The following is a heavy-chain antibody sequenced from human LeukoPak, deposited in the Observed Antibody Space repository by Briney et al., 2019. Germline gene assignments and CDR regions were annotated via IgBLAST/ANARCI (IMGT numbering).Heavy chain of an antibody. CDR3: AKNAGKGGAAAEDY. V-gene: IGHV3-30*04. CDR2: ISYDGSNK. J-gene: IGHJ4*02. D-gene: IGHD6-13*01. Sequence: GGSLRLSCAASGFTFSSYAMHWVRQAPGKGLEWVAVISYDGSNKYYADSVKGRFTISRDNSKNTLYLQMNSLRAEDTAVYYCAKNAGKGGAAAEDYWGQGTLVTVSS. CDR1: GFTFSSYA.